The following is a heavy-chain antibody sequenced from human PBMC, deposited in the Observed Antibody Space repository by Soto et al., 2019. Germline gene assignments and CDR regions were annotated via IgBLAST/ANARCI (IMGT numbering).Heavy chain of an antibody. J-gene: IGHJ3*02. D-gene: IGHD2-2*01. CDR1: GLPFSTYG. Sequence: QVQLVESGGGGVQPGRSLRLSCAASGLPFSTYGMYWVRQAPGKGLGWVALTSYEGSKKYYAESVKGRFTISRDNSKNTLYLQMNSLRAEDTAVYYCAKVIDAADCSSTSCSNAFDMWGQGTMVTVSS. CDR3: AKVIDAADCSSTSCSNAFDM. V-gene: IGHV3-30*18. CDR2: TSYEGSKK.